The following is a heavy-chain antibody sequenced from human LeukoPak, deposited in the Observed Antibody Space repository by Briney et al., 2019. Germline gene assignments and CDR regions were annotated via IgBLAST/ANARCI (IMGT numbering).Heavy chain of an antibody. D-gene: IGHD2-2*01. J-gene: IGHJ4*02. Sequence: SETLSLTCTVSGASIRSGDYYWSWIRQPPGKGLEWIGYIYYSGSTYYNPSLKSRVTISVDTSKNQFSLKLSSVTAADTAVYYCARESAYCSSTSCYSPYWGQGTPVTVSS. CDR2: IYYSGST. CDR3: ARESAYCSSTSCYSPY. CDR1: GASIRSGDYY. V-gene: IGHV4-30-4*01.